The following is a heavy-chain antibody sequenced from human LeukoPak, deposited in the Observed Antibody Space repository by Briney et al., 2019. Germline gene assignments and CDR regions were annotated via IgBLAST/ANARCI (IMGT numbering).Heavy chain of an antibody. Sequence: SETLSLTCTVSGGSISSYYWSWIRQPPGKGLEWIGYIYTSGSTNYNPSLKSRVTISVDTSKNQFSLKLSSVTAADTAVYYCARVGSSTLGGSGDYWGQGTLVTVSS. CDR1: GGSISSYY. J-gene: IGHJ4*02. CDR2: IYTSGST. V-gene: IGHV4-4*09. D-gene: IGHD6-13*01. CDR3: ARVGSSTLGGSGDY.